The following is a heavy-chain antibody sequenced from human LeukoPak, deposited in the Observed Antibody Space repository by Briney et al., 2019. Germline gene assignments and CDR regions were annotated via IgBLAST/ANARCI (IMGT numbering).Heavy chain of an antibody. J-gene: IGHJ4*02. Sequence: GGSLRLSCAASGFTVSSNYMSWVRQAPGKGLEWVSVIYSGGSTYYADSVKGRFTISRDNSKNTLYLQMNSLRAEDTAVYYCASYIAAAATHYFDYWGQGTLVTVSS. CDR1: GFTVSSNY. D-gene: IGHD6-13*01. CDR3: ASYIAAAATHYFDY. CDR2: IYSGGST. V-gene: IGHV3-66*01.